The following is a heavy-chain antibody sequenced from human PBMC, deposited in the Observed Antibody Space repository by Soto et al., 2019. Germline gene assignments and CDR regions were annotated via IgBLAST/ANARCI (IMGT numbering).Heavy chain of an antibody. CDR1: GCSVKSGCYS. CDR3: TRGGLA. J-gene: IGHJ5*02. CDR2: ISPNGSP. V-gene: IGHV4-30-2*01. D-gene: IGHD2-15*01. Sequence: QVQLQESGSRLVRPSQTVSLTCSVSGCSVKSGCYSWSWIRQPPWKGLEWIAFISPNGSPAYNPSLKSRITISVDRSKNQISLGLSSVTAADTAVYYCTRGGLAWRPGTRVTVS.